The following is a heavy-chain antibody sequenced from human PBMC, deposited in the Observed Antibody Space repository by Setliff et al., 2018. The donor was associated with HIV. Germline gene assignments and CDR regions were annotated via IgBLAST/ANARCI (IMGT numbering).Heavy chain of an antibody. V-gene: IGHV3-48*01. CDR3: AKDLSSWQGSMDF. CDR2: ISSSDTTI. Sequence: GSLRLSCAASGFTFSSYSMNWVRQTPGKGLEWVSYISSSDTTIYYADSVKGRFTISRDNSKNTLYLQINNLRAEDTAVYYCAKDLSSWQGSMDFWGQGTTVTVSS. J-gene: IGHJ6*02. CDR1: GFTFSSYS. D-gene: IGHD6-13*01.